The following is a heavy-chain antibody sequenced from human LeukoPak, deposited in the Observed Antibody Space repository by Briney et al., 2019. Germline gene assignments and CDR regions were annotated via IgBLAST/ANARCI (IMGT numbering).Heavy chain of an antibody. J-gene: IGHJ4*02. V-gene: IGHV3-23*01. D-gene: IGHD2-21*02. Sequence: GGSLRLSCAASGFTFYIYAMNWVRQAPGKGLEWISSISYSAAGTYYADSVKGRFSISRDNSKKIVYLQMNSLRAEDTAVYYCAKDRMGGVTFFDYWGQGTLVTVSS. CDR2: ISYSAAGT. CDR1: GFTFYIYA. CDR3: AKDRMGGVTFFDY.